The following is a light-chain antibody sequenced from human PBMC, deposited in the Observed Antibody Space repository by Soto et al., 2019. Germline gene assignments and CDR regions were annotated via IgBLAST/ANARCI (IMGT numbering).Light chain of an antibody. CDR2: GAS. CDR3: QHYGTSPQT. V-gene: IGKV3-20*01. Sequence: EIVLTQSPGTLSLSPGERATLSCRASQSVSSSYLAWYQQKPGQAPRLLIYGASSRATGIPDRFSGSGSGTDFTLTIGRLEPEDFAVYYCQHYGTSPQTFGQGTKVDIK. CDR1: QSVSSSY. J-gene: IGKJ1*01.